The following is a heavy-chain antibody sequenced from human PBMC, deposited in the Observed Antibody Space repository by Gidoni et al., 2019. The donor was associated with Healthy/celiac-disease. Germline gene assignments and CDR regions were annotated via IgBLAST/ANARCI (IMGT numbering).Heavy chain of an antibody. D-gene: IGHD6-19*01. J-gene: IGHJ4*02. CDR2: IKSKTDGGTT. CDR1: GFTFSNDC. CDR3: TTETIAVADY. Sequence: EVQLVESGGGLVKPGGSLRLSCSASGFTFSNDCMSWVRQAPGKGLEWFGRIKSKTDGGTTDYAAPVKGRFTISRDDSKNTLYLQMNSLKTEDTAVYYCTTETIAVADYWGQGTLVTVSS. V-gene: IGHV3-15*01.